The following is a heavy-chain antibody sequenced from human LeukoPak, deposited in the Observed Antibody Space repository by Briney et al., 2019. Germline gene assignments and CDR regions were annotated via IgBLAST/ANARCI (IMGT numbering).Heavy chain of an antibody. V-gene: IGHV1-8*01. Sequence: ASVKVSCKASGYTFSSYGISWVRQATGQGLEWMGWMNPNSGNTGYAQKFQGRVTITRNTSISTAYMELSSLRSEDTAVYYCATRTPRGFDYWGQGTLVTVSS. CDR2: MNPNSGNT. CDR1: GYTFSSYG. J-gene: IGHJ4*02. D-gene: IGHD1-1*01. CDR3: ATRTPRGFDY.